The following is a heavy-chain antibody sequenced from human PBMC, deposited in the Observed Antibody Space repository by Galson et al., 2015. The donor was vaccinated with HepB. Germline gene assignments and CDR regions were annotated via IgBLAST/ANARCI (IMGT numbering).Heavy chain of an antibody. CDR3: ARLGDLSGYSGD. D-gene: IGHD5-12*01. Sequence: SPRPSCAASGLTFSGSAIHSVRQASGRGAGWIGHITLNATNYAALYAASVKGRFTIPRDDSKNTAFLQMNTLKTEDTAVYYCARLGDLSGYSGDLGQGTLVTVS. CDR2: ITLNATNYAA. V-gene: IGHV3-73*01. J-gene: IGHJ4*02. CDR1: GLTFSGSA.